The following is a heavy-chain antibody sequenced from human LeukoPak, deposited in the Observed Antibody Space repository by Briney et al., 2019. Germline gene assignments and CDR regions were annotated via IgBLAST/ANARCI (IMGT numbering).Heavy chain of an antibody. CDR2: ISWNSGSI. CDR1: GFIFNNYA. CDR3: AKDGLVDKGMGESYYFDY. V-gene: IGHV3-9*01. J-gene: IGHJ4*02. Sequence: GGSLRLSCAGSGFIFNNYAMHWVRQPPGKGLEWVSGISWNSGSIDYADSVKGRFTISRDNAKNTLYLQMNSLRAEDTAVYYCAKDGLVDKGMGESYYFDYWGQGTLGNVSS. D-gene: IGHD5-18*01.